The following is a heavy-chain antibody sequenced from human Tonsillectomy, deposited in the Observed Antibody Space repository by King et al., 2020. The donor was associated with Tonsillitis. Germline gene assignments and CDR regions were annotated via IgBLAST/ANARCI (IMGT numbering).Heavy chain of an antibody. V-gene: IGHV1-69*09. CDR3: ARSLSALWFFDY. D-gene: IGHD3-10*01. CDR1: GDTLTGYT. J-gene: IGHJ4*02. Sequence: LQLVQSGAEMKKPGSSVRVSCEASGDTLTGYTINWVRQASGQGLEWMGRFIPILGIADYSQNWQGRGTFTADKSTGTAYMELSSLRSDDTAVYYCARSLSALWFFDYWGQGTLVTVSS. CDR2: FIPILGIA.